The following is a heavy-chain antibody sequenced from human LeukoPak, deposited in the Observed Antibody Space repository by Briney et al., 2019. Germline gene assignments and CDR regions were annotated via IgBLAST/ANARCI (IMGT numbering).Heavy chain of an antibody. CDR1: GFTFSSYE. J-gene: IGHJ3*02. V-gene: IGHV3-48*03. CDR2: ISSSGSTI. D-gene: IGHD3-3*01. CDR3: ALGGVFGVVPPGAFDI. Sequence: GGSLRLSCAASGFTFSSYEMNWVRQAPGKGLEWVSYISSSGSTIYYADSVKGRFTTSRDNAKNSLYLQMNSLRAEDTAVYYCALGGVFGVVPPGAFDIWGQGTMVTVSS.